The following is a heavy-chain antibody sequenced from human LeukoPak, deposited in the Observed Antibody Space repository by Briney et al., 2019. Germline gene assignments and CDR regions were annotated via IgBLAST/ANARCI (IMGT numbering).Heavy chain of an antibody. D-gene: IGHD6-19*01. CDR2: IYYSGST. Sequence: PSETLSLTCTVSGGSISSGGNYWSWVRQHPGKGLEWIGYIYYSGSTSYNPSLKSRVTISADTSKNQFSLKLSSVTAADTAVYYCARAKDSSGWYYFDYWGQGTLVTVSS. CDR1: GGSISSGGNY. CDR3: ARAKDSSGWYYFDY. J-gene: IGHJ4*02. V-gene: IGHV4-31*03.